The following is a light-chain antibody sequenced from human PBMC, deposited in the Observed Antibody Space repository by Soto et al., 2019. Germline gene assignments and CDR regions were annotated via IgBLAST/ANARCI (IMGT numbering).Light chain of an antibody. CDR3: QTWGTGIPGV. CDR1: SGHSSYA. CDR2: LNSDGSH. V-gene: IGLV4-69*01. Sequence: QLVLTQSPSASASLGASVKLTCTLSSGHSSYAIAWHQQQPEKGPRYLMKLNSDGSHSKGDEIPDRFSGSSSGAERYLTISSLQSEDEADYYCQTWGTGIPGVFGGGTKLTVL. J-gene: IGLJ2*01.